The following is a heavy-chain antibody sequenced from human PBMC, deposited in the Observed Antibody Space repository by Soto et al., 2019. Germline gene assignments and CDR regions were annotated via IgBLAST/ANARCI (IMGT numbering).Heavy chain of an antibody. Sequence: QVQLVQSGAEVKKPGASVKVSCKASGYTFTSYDINWVRQATGQGLEWMGWMNPNSGNTGYAQKSQGRVTMTRNTSISKAYMELSRLRAADTAVYYCARADIVVVPAASSWFDPWGQGTLVTVSS. CDR1: GYTFTSYD. V-gene: IGHV1-8*01. D-gene: IGHD2-2*01. CDR3: ARADIVVVPAASSWFDP. J-gene: IGHJ5*02. CDR2: MNPNSGNT.